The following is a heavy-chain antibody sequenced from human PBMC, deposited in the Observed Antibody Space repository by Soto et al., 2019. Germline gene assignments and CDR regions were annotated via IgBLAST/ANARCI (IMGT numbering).Heavy chain of an antibody. D-gene: IGHD2-21*02. V-gene: IGHV4-39*01. CDR1: GESISISSYY. CDR3: ARQRTTVLTQAYFDH. J-gene: IGHJ4*01. Sequence: SETLSLTCIVSGESISISSYYWGWIRQPPGKGLEWIGSIYYSGRTYYNPSFKSRVTISIDTSKNQFSLKLSSVTATDTAVYYCARQRTTVLTQAYFDHWAHRARVTVSP. CDR2: IYYSGRT.